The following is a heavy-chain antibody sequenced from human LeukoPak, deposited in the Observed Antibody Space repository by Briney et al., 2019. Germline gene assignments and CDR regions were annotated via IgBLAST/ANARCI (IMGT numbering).Heavy chain of an antibody. D-gene: IGHD4-17*01. J-gene: IGHJ3*02. Sequence: GGSLRLSCAASGLTFSSYWMNWVRQAPGKGLEWVANVKQDGSERNYVDSVKGRFTISRDNAKNSLYLQMNSLRVEDTAVYYCARADYGADDALDIWGQGTMVTVSS. CDR3: ARADYGADDALDI. CDR2: VKQDGSER. V-gene: IGHV3-7*03. CDR1: GLTFSSYW.